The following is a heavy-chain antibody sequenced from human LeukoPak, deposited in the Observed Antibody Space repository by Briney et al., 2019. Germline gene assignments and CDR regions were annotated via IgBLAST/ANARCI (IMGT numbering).Heavy chain of an antibody. CDR2: IYYSGST. V-gene: IGHV4-59*01. CDR1: GGSISSYY. D-gene: IGHD3-10*01. J-gene: IGHJ4*02. CDR3: ARRLLWFGGSGYFDY. Sequence: PSETLSLTCTVSGGSISSYYWSWIRQPPAKGLEGVGYIYYSGSTNYNPSLKSRVTISVDTSKNQFSLKLSSVTAADTAVYYCARRLLWFGGSGYFDYWGQGTLVTVSS.